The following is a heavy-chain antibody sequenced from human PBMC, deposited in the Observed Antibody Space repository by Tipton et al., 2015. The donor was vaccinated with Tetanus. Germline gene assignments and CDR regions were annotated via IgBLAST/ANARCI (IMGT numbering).Heavy chain of an antibody. J-gene: IGHJ5*01. CDR1: GFTFNSFA. D-gene: IGHD1-26*01. CDR3: AKGRGTLRYSFDS. V-gene: IGHV3-23*03. Sequence: GSLRLSCAASGFTFNSFAMNWVRQAPGKGLEWVSVSYAGGNYAYYADSVKGRFTTSRDDSKNTLYLHMTSLRAEDTAVYYCAKGRGTLRYSFDSWGQGTLVTVSS. CDR2: SYAGGNYA.